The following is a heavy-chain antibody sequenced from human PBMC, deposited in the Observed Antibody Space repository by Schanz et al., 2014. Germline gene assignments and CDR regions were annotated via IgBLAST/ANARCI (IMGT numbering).Heavy chain of an antibody. CDR2: IYYSGNT. V-gene: IGHV4-28*01. CDR1: GYSISRSNW. J-gene: IGHJ4*02. D-gene: IGHD6-25*01. CDR3: AGMATVACFDF. Sequence: QVQLQESGPGLVKPSDTLSLTCAVSGYSISRSNWWGWIRQPPGKGLEFLGYIYYSGNTYYNPSLKSRVTRSLDTSKTQFSLKLTSGTAVDTAVYYCAGMATVACFDFWGQGALXTVSS.